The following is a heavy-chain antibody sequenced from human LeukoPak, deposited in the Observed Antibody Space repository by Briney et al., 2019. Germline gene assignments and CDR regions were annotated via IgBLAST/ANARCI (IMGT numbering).Heavy chain of an antibody. CDR2: IDHSGST. V-gene: IGHV4-34*01. CDR1: GGSFSGFY. D-gene: IGHD4-11*01. J-gene: IGHJ5*02. CDR3: ARADTVTSPNWFDP. Sequence: KSSETLSLTCDVYGGSFSGFYWNWIRQPPGKGLEWIGEIDHSGSTYYNPSLKSRVTISVDRSKNQFSLKLSSVTAADTAVYYCARADTVTSPNWFDPWGQGTLVTVSS.